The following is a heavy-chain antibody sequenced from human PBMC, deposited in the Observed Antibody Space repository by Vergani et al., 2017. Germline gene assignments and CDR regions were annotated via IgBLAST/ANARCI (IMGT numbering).Heavy chain of an antibody. CDR1: GASIRSSNYY. CDR2: IYYSGST. D-gene: IGHD5-18*01. J-gene: IGHJ6*03. V-gene: IGHV4-39*01. CDR3: ARVDTETNCHLYYYYYMDV. Sequence: QLQLQESGPGLVKPSATLSLTCSVSGASIRSSNYYWGWIRQPPGKGLEWIACIYYSGSTYYNPSLKSRVTISVDTSKNQFSLKLSSVTAADTAIYFCARVDTETNCHLYYYYYMDVWGQGTAVTVS.